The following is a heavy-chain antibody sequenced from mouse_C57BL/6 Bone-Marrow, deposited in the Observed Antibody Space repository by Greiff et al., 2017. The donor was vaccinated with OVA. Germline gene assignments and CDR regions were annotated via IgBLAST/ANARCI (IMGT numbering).Heavy chain of an antibody. CDR2: INYDGSST. CDR1: GFTFSDYY. Sequence: EVKLVESEGGLVQPGSSMKLSCTASGFTFSDYYMAWVRQVPEKGLEWVANINYDGSSTYYLDSLKSRFIISRDNAKNILYLQMSSLKSEDTATYYCARDGTGSNWYFDVWGTGTTVTVSS. J-gene: IGHJ1*03. V-gene: IGHV5-16*01. D-gene: IGHD4-1*01. CDR3: ARDGTGSNWYFDV.